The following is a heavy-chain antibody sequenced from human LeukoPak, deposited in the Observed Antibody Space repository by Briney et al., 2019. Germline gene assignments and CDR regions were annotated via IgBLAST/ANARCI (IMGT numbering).Heavy chain of an antibody. CDR1: GFTFSSYS. Sequence: GGSLRLSCAASGFTFSSYSMNWVRQAPGKGLEWVSSISSSSSYIYYADSVKGRFTTSRDNAKNSLYLQMNSLRAEDTAVYYCARVLRFLDYFDYWGQGTLVTVSS. D-gene: IGHD3-3*01. V-gene: IGHV3-21*01. J-gene: IGHJ4*02. CDR2: ISSSSSYI. CDR3: ARVLRFLDYFDY.